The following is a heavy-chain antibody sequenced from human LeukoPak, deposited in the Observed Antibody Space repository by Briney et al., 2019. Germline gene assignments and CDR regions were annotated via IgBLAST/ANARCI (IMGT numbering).Heavy chain of an antibody. CDR3: ARARFLSPYYYYYYMDV. V-gene: IGHV4-34*01. J-gene: IGHJ6*03. Sequence: PSETLSLTCAVYGGSFSGHYWSWIRQPPGKGLEWIGEINHSGSTNYNPSLKSRVTISVDTSKNQFSLKLSSVTAADTAVYYCARARFLSPYYYYYYMDVWGKGTTVTVSS. D-gene: IGHD2/OR15-2a*01. CDR2: INHSGST. CDR1: GGSFSGHY.